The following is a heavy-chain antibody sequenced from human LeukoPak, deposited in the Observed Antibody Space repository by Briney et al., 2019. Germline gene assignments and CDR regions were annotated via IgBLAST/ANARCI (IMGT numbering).Heavy chain of an antibody. CDR2: INHSGST. V-gene: IGHV4-34*01. CDR3: ARGRAALGLGI. Sequence: PSETLSLTCAVYGGSFSGYYWSWIRQPPGKGLEWIGEINHSGSTNYNPSLKSRVTISVDTSKNQFSLKLSSVTAADTAVYYCARGRAALGLGIWGQGTMATVSS. D-gene: IGHD6-19*01. CDR1: GGSFSGYY. J-gene: IGHJ3*02.